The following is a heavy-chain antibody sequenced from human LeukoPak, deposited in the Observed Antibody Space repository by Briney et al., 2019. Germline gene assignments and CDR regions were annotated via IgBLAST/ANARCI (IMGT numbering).Heavy chain of an antibody. Sequence: SETLSLTCTVSGGSISSSSYYWGWIRQPPGKGLEWIGSIYYSGTTYYNPSLKSRVTISVDMSKNQFSLKLSSVTAADTAVYYCARGRQGAPYGSTNWFDPWGQGTLVTVSS. CDR1: GGSISSSSYY. V-gene: IGHV4-39*07. J-gene: IGHJ5*02. CDR2: IYYSGTT. CDR3: ARGRQGAPYGSTNWFDP. D-gene: IGHD3-10*01.